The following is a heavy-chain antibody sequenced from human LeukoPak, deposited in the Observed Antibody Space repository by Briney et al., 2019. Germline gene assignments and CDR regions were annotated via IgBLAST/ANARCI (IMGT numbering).Heavy chain of an antibody. CDR3: ARETDIRFLDYYFDY. Sequence: SETLSLTCTVSGYSISSGYYWGWIRQPPGKGLEWIGSIYHSGSTYYNPSLKSRVTISVDTSKNQFSLKLSSVTAADTAVYYCARETDIRFLDYYFDYWGQGTLVTVSS. CDR2: IYHSGST. V-gene: IGHV4-38-2*02. D-gene: IGHD3-3*01. J-gene: IGHJ4*02. CDR1: GYSISSGYY.